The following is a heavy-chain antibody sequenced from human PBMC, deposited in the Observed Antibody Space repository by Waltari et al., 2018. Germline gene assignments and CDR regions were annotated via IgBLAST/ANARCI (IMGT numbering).Heavy chain of an antibody. CDR2: ISYNGAT. CDR3: ATYIGASIGTAAFDV. Sequence: QLQLQESGPGLVKPSETLSLTCSVSGGSITTSRHSWGWSRQPPGQGLEWIGTISYNGATYTSPSLKSRVTMSRDTSKNQLSLTLASVTAADTAVYYCATYIGASIGTAAFDVWGQGTMVTVSS. V-gene: IGHV4-39*01. D-gene: IGHD5-12*01. CDR1: GGSITTSRHS. J-gene: IGHJ3*01.